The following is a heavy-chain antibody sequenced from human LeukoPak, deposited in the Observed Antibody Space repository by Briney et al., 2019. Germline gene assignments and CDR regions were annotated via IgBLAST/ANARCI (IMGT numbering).Heavy chain of an antibody. V-gene: IGHV4-39*01. D-gene: IGHD6-13*01. J-gene: IGHJ4*02. CDR1: GGSISSSSYY. CDR3: ASLTAALGFRFDY. Sequence: SETLSLTCTVSGGSISSSSYYWGWIRQPGGKGLEWIGSIYYSGSTYYNPSLKSRVTISVDTSKNQFSLKLSSVTAADTAVYYCASLTAALGFRFDYWGQGTLVTVSS. CDR2: IYYSGST.